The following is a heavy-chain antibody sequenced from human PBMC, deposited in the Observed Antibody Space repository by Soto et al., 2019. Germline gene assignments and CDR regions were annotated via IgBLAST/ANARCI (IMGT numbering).Heavy chain of an antibody. D-gene: IGHD3-9*01. Sequence: PGGSLRLSCAASCFTFSNAWMNWVRQAPGKGLEWVGRIKSKTDGGTTDYAAPVKGRFTISRDDSKNTLYLQMNSLKTEDTAVYYCTTWPLVYYDIMTAYYINGDFDYWGQGTLVTVS. CDR3: TTWPLVYYDIMTAYYINGDFDY. CDR2: IKSKTDGGTT. J-gene: IGHJ4*02. V-gene: IGHV3-15*07. CDR1: CFTFSNAW.